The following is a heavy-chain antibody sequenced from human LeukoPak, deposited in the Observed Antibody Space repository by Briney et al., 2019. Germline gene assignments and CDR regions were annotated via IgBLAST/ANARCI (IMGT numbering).Heavy chain of an antibody. CDR3: ARTFYGSGSYTFDY. D-gene: IGHD3-10*01. Sequence: ASVKVSCKASGYTFTGYYMHWVRQAPGQGLEWMGWINPNSGGTNYAQKFQGRVTITRNTSISTAYMELSSLRSEDTAVYYCARTFYGSGSYTFDYWGQGTLVTVSS. J-gene: IGHJ4*02. CDR1: GYTFTGYY. V-gene: IGHV1-2*02. CDR2: INPNSGGT.